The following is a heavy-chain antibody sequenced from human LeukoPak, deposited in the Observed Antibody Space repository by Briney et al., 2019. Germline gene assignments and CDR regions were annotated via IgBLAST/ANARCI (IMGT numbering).Heavy chain of an antibody. D-gene: IGHD2-2*01. J-gene: IGHJ4*02. CDR1: GFTFSNAW. CDR3: TTQHQYCSSASCFDY. CDR2: IKRKTDGGTT. Sequence: GGSLRLSCAASGFTFSNAWMNWVRQAPGRGVEWVGRIKRKTDGGTTDYAAPVKGRFTISRDDSKNTLYLQMNSLETEDTAVYYCTTQHQYCSSASCFDYWGQGSLVTVSS. V-gene: IGHV3-15*01.